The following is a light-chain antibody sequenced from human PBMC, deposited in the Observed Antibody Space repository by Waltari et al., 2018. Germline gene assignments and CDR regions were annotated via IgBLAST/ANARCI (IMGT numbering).Light chain of an antibody. Sequence: QTVVTQEPSLTVSPGVTVTLTCASSTGPVASAHYPSWFQQMPGQAPRALIFSSTNKYSWTPARFSGSLLGGKAALTLSSVQPEDEADYCCLLHFGGDQLVFGGGTRLTVL. J-gene: IGLJ3*02. CDR1: TGPVASAHY. V-gene: IGLV7-43*01. CDR3: LLHFGGDQLV. CDR2: SST.